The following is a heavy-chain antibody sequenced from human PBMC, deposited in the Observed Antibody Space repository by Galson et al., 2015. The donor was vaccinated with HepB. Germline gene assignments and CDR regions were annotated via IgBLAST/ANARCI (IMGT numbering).Heavy chain of an antibody. CDR2: INPSGGST. V-gene: IGHV1-46*01. J-gene: IGHJ4*02. Sequence: SVKVSCKASGNTFTSYYMHWVRQAPGQGLEWMGIINPSGGSTSYAQKFQGRVTMTSDTSTSTVYMELSSLRSEDTAVYYCATSQRSSSGQVDYWGQGTLVTVSS. D-gene: IGHD6-6*01. CDR3: ATSQRSSSGQVDY. CDR1: GNTFTSYY.